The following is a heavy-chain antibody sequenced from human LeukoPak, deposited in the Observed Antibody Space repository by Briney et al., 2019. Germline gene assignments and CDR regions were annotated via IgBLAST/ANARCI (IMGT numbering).Heavy chain of an antibody. D-gene: IGHD3-22*01. V-gene: IGHV1-45*02. J-gene: IGHJ1*01. CDR3: ARASTYYYDSSGYGRAEYFQH. Sequence: GASVKVSCKASGYTLTYRYLHWVRQAPGQALEWMGWITPFNGNTNYAQKFQDRVTITRGRSMSTAYMELSSLRSEDTAMYYCARASTYYYDSSGYGRAEYFQHWGQGTLVTVSS. CDR2: ITPFNGNT. CDR1: GYTLTYRY.